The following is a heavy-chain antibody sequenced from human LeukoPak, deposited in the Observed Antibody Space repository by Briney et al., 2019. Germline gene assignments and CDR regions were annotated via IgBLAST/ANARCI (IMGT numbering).Heavy chain of an antibody. J-gene: IGHJ5*02. CDR3: ARGDAYYYDSSGYH. CDR2: ISGSGGST. Sequence: GGSLRLSCAASGFTFSSYAMSWVRQAPGKGLEWVSAISGSGGSTYYADSVKGRFTISRDNSKNTLCLQMNSLRAEDTAVYYCARGDAYYYDSSGYHWGQGTLVTVSS. V-gene: IGHV3-23*01. CDR1: GFTFSSYA. D-gene: IGHD3-22*01.